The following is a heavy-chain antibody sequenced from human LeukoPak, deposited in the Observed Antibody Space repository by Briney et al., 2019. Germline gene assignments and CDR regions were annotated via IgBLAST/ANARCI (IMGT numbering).Heavy chain of an antibody. CDR2: INPNSGGT. J-gene: IGHJ5*02. D-gene: IGHD6-19*01. V-gene: IGHV1-2*04. CDR1: GYTFTGYY. Sequence: GASVKVSCKASGYTFTGYYMHWVRQAPGQGLEWMGWINPNSGGTNYAQKFQGWVTMTRDTSISTAYMELSRLRSDGTAVYYCARETGVVAVAGTILNWFDPWGQGTLVTVSS. CDR3: ARETGVVAVAGTILNWFDP.